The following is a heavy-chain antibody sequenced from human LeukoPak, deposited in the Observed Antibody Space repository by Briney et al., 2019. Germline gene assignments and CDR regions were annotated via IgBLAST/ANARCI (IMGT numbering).Heavy chain of an antibody. V-gene: IGHV3-23*01. D-gene: IGHD3-10*01. CDR1: GFSSSAYT. J-gene: IGHJ6*02. Sequence: GGSLRDSCEDSGFSSSAYTMSRVRQAPGKGLEWVSSVGSDNKPHYSESVKGRFAISRDNSKSMLFLQLNSLRAEDTALYYFARDMHYYLVIHGRGQGTTVTVSS. CDR3: ARDMHYYLVIHG. CDR2: VGSDNKP.